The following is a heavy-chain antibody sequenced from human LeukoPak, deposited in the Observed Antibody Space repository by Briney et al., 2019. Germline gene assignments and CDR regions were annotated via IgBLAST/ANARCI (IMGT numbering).Heavy chain of an antibody. J-gene: IGHJ3*02. CDR1: GYTFTSYG. CDR2: ISAYNGNT. CDR3: ARDSIHVLRFLEWLSPNYDAFDI. Sequence: VASVKVSCKASGYTFTSYGISWVRQAPGQGLEWMGWISAYNGNTNYAQKLQGRVTMTTDTSTSTAYMELRSLRSDDTAVYYCARDSIHVLRFLEWLSPNYDAFDIWGQGTMVTVSS. D-gene: IGHD3-3*01. V-gene: IGHV1-18*01.